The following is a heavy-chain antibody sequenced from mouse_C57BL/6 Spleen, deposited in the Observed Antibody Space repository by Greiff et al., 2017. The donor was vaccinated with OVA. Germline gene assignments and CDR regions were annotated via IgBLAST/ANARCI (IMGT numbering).Heavy chain of an antibody. J-gene: IGHJ3*01. Sequence: VQLQQSGAELVRPGASVKLSCTASGFNIKDYYMHWVKQRPEQGLEWIGRIDPEDGDTEYAQKVQGKATMTADTSSNTAYLQLSSLTSEDTAVYYFTTTPELGIAYWGQGTLVTVSA. D-gene: IGHD3-3*01. CDR2: IDPEDGDT. CDR1: GFNIKDYY. V-gene: IGHV14-1*01. CDR3: TTTPELGIAY.